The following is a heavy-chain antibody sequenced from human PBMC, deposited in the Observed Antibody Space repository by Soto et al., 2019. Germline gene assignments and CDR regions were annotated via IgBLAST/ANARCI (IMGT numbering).Heavy chain of an antibody. CDR1: GGTFSSYT. J-gene: IGHJ4*02. CDR2: IIPILGIA. D-gene: IGHD5-18*01. Sequence: QVQLVQSGAEVKKPGSSVKVSCKASGGTFSSYTISWVRQAPGQGLEWMGRIIPILGIANYAQKFQGRVTITADKSTSTAYMELSSLRSEDTAVYYCAREGGYSYGSHPRGMSVWGQGTLVTVSS. V-gene: IGHV1-69*08. CDR3: AREGGYSYGSHPRGMSV.